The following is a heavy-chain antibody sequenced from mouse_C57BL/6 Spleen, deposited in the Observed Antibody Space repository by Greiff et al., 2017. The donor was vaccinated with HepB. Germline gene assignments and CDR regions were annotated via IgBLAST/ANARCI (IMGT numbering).Heavy chain of an antibody. D-gene: IGHD1-2*01. J-gene: IGHJ2*01. CDR2: IDPNSGGT. V-gene: IGHV1-72*01. CDR3: AREGVTTAFDY. Sequence: QVQLQQPGAELVKPGASVKLSCKASGYTFTSYWMHWVKQRPGRGLGWIGRIDPNSGGTKYNEKFKSKATLTVDKPSSTAYMQLSSLTSEDSAVYYCAREGVTTAFDYWGQGTTLTVSS. CDR1: GYTFTSYW.